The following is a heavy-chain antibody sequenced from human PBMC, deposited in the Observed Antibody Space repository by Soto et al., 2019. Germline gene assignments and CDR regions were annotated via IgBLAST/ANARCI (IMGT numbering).Heavy chain of an antibody. CDR1: GYTVINNG. CDR2: FSGHNGKT. CDR3: ASDSYPLAYFFDY. V-gene: IGHV1-18*04. Sequence: QVQLVQSGGEVKKPGAAVKGACKDSGYTVINNGISWVLQAPGQGLEWMGWFSGHNGKTNYAQKFQRRVTMTTDTSTSTDFTELRSLRSVDTAVSYCASDSYPLAYFFDYWGQGTLGSVSS. J-gene: IGHJ4*02.